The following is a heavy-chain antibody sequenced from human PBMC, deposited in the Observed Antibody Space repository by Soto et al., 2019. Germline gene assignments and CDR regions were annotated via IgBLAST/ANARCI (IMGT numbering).Heavy chain of an antibody. CDR3: ARSAYYCSSTSCYTETYYYYYGMDV. CDR1: GFTFSSYE. D-gene: IGHD2-2*02. V-gene: IGHV3-48*03. J-gene: IGHJ6*02. CDR2: ISSSGSTI. Sequence: EVQPVESGGGLVQPGGSLRLSCAASGFTFSSYEMNWVRQAPGKGLEWVSYISSSGSTIYYADSVKGRFTISRDNDKNSMYLQMNSLRAEDTAVYYCARSAYYCSSTSCYTETYYYYYGMDVWGQGTTVTVSS.